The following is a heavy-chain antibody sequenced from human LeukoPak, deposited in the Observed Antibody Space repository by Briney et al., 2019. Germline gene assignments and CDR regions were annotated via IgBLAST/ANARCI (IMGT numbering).Heavy chain of an antibody. CDR3: AKGIRGVFAYYFDY. CDR1: AFTFRSYA. Sequence: GGSLRLSCAASAFTFRSYAMIWARQAPGKGLEWVAVISSDGSDQYYADSGKGRFTISRDNSKNQLYLQMNSLRAEDTAMYYCAKGIRGVFAYYFDYWGQGTLVTVSS. D-gene: IGHD3-10*01. CDR2: ISSDGSDQ. J-gene: IGHJ4*02. V-gene: IGHV3-30*18.